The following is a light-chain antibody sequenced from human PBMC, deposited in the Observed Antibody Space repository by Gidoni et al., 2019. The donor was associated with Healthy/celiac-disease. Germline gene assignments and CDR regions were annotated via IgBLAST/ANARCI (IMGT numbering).Light chain of an antibody. CDR3: QQLNSYPST. Sequence: DIQLTQSPSFLSASVGDRVTITCRASQGISSYLARYQQKPGKAPKVLIYAASTLQSGVPSRFSGSGSGTEFTLTISSLQPEDFATYYCQQLNSYPSTFGGGTKVEIK. V-gene: IGKV1-9*01. CDR2: AAS. J-gene: IGKJ4*01. CDR1: QGISSY.